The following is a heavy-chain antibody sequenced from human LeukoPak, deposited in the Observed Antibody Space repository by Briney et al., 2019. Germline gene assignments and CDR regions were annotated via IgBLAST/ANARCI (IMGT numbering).Heavy chain of an antibody. J-gene: IGHJ4*02. CDR2: INHSRST. V-gene: IGHV4-34*01. CDR3: AGKTDY. Sequence: PSETLSLTCAVYGESFSDYYWTWIRQPPGKGLEWIGEINHSRSTNYSPSLKSRVTISLDTSKNQFSLGLSSVTAADTAVYYCAGKTDYWGQGTLVTVSS. CDR1: GESFSDYY.